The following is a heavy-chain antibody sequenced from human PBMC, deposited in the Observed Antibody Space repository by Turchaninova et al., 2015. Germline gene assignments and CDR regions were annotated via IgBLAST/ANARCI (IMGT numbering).Heavy chain of an antibody. D-gene: IGHD6-19*01. CDR3: AFSSGRLLY. Sequence: QVQLVQSGAEVKTPGASVKVPCKASEYTLHGYYMHWVRQAPGKGLEWMGWINPNSGGTNDAQKFQGRVTMTRDTSISTAYMELSRLRSDDTAVYYCAFSSGRLLYWGQGTLVTVSS. CDR2: INPNSGGT. J-gene: IGHJ4*02. CDR1: EYTLHGYY. V-gene: IGHV1-2*02.